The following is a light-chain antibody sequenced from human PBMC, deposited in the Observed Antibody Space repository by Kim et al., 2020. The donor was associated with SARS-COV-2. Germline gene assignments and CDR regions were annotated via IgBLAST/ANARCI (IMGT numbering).Light chain of an antibody. J-gene: IGKJ4*01. CDR2: GAS. CDR1: QSVSSN. V-gene: IGKV3-15*01. CDR3: QQYNNWPPLT. Sequence: EIVMTQSPATLSVSPGERATLSCRASQSVSSNLAWYQQKPGQAPRLLINGASTRATGIPARFSGSGSGTEFTLTISSLQSEDFAVYYCQQYNNWPPLTLAEGPRWIS.